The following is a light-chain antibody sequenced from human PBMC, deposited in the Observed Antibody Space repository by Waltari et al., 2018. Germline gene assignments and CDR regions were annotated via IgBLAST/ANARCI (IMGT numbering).Light chain of an antibody. J-gene: IGLJ3*02. Sequence: SYELTQPPSVSVSPGQTARITCSGYALPKRYAYWYQQKPGQAPVLVIHKDRERPSGIPDRVSGSSSGTTATLTISGVQAEDEADYHCQSADSSDTDRWVFGGGTKLTVL. CDR3: QSADSSDTDRWV. CDR2: KDR. V-gene: IGLV3-25*03. CDR1: ALPKRY.